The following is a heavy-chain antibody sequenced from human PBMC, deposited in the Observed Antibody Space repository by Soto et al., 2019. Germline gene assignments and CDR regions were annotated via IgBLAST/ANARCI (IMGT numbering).Heavy chain of an antibody. CDR3: AKEQWLIQGHFDY. V-gene: IGHV3-23*01. D-gene: IGHD5-18*01. CDR2: ISVSGETT. J-gene: IGHJ4*02. Sequence: EVQLLESGRGLVRPGGSLRLSCAASGFSFTNYAMSWVRQAPGKGLEWLSAISVSGETTYYADSVRGRFTISRDNSRATVFLQMSNLRAADTALYYCAKEQWLIQGHFDYWGQGILVTVSS. CDR1: GFSFTNYA.